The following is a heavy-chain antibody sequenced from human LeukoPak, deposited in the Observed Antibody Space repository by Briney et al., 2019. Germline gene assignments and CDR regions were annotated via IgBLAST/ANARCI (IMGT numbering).Heavy chain of an antibody. CDR1: GFTFSSYG. V-gene: IGHV3-30*03. J-gene: IGHJ4*02. D-gene: IGHD1-26*01. CDR2: ISYDGSNK. Sequence: GGSLRLSCAASGFTFSSYGMHWVRQAPGKGLEWVAVISYDGSNKYYADSVKGRFTISRDNSKNTLYLQMNSLRAEDTAVYYCGRGGGGTYTLEPSDYWGQGTLVTVSS. CDR3: GRGGGGTYTLEPSDY.